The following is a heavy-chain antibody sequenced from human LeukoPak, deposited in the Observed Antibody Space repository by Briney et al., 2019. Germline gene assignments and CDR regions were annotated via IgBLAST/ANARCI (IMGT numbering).Heavy chain of an antibody. CDR1: GYSFTSYW. CDR3: ARSLAAAGINWFDP. D-gene: IGHD6-13*01. V-gene: IGHV5-51*01. CDR2: IYPGDPDT. J-gene: IGHJ5*02. Sequence: GESLKISCKCSGYSFTSYWIGWVRQRPGKGLEWMGIIYPGDPDTRYSPSFQGQVTISADKSISTAYLQWSSLKASDTAMYYCARSLAAAGINWFDPWGQGTLVTVSS.